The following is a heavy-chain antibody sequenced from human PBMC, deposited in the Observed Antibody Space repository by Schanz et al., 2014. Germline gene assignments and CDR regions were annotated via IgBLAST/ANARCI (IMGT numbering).Heavy chain of an antibody. J-gene: IGHJ6*02. CDR1: GFTFSSYA. D-gene: IGHD2-15*01. V-gene: IGHV3-23*04. CDR3: AKARRKSNCSGGRCFHYSYYGMDV. Sequence: EVQLVESGGGVVQPGGSLRLSCAASGFTFSSYAMSWVRQAPGKGLEWVSALSGSGGSTYYADSVKGRFTISRDNSKNTLYLQMNSLRAEDTAVYYCAKARRKSNCSGGRCFHYSYYGMDVWGQGTTVTVSS. CDR2: LSGSGGST.